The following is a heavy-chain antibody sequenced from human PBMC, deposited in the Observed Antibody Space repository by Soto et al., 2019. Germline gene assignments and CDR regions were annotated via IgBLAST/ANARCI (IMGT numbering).Heavy chain of an antibody. J-gene: IGHJ6*02. CDR2: ISYDGSNK. Sequence: GGSLRLSCAASGFTFSSYGMHWVRQAPGKGLEWVAVISYDGSNKYYADSVKGRFTISRDNSKNTLYLQMNSLRAEDTAVYYCAKDLYCSGGSCYRNIYYYYYGMDVWGQGTTVTVSS. CDR1: GFTFSSYG. CDR3: AKDLYCSGGSCYRNIYYYYYGMDV. D-gene: IGHD2-15*01. V-gene: IGHV3-30*18.